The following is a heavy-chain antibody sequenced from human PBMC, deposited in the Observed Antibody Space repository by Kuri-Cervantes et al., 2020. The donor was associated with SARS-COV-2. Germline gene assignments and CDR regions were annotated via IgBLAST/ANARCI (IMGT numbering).Heavy chain of an antibody. CDR3: ATALIVATVDY. CDR1: GFTFSSYG. V-gene: IGHV3-30*02. J-gene: IGHJ4*02. CDR2: IQYDGSNK. Sequence: GGSLRLSCAASGFTFSSYGMHWVRQAPGKGLEWVAFIQYDGSNKYYADSVKGRFTISRDNSKNTLYLQMNSLRAEDTAVYYCATALIVATVDYWGQGTLVTVSS. D-gene: IGHD5-12*01.